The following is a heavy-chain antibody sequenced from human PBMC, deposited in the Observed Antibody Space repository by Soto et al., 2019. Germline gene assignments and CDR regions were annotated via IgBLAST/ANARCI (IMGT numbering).Heavy chain of an antibody. J-gene: IGHJ4*02. V-gene: IGHV5-51*01. Sequence: GESLKISCQGSGYSFTSNLICWVRQMPVKGLEWMGIINPADPDIKYSPSFQGQVTISADKSIGTAYLQWSSLKASDTAMYYCARHKRDDASRKIDCLGQGTLLTVSS. CDR3: ARHKRDDASRKIDC. D-gene: IGHD3-16*01. CDR2: INPADPDI. CDR1: GYSFTSNL.